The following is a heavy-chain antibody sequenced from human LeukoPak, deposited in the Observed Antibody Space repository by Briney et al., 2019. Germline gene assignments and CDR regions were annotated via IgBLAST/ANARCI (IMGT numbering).Heavy chain of an antibody. CDR2: INHSGST. Sequence: SETLSLTCAVYGGSFSGYYWSWIRQPPGKGLEWIGEINHSGSTNYNPSLKSRVTISVDTSKNQFSLKLSSVTAADTAVYYCARGRSGWTTRGCFDLWGRGTLVTVSS. D-gene: IGHD6-19*01. CDR1: GGSFSGYY. J-gene: IGHJ2*01. V-gene: IGHV4-34*01. CDR3: ARGRSGWTTRGCFDL.